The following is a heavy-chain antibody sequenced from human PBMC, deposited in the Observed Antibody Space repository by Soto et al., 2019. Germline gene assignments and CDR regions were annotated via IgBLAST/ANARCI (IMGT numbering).Heavy chain of an antibody. V-gene: IGHV3-48*03. D-gene: IGHD1-26*01. J-gene: IGHJ4*02. CDR1: GFPFSIYE. Sequence: PGGSLRLSCAASGFPFSIYEMNWVRQSPGKGLEWVSYISSGGTNIYYADSVKGRFTISRDNAKSSLYLQMNALRAEDTAVYYCARDEWEILPLGIDHWGQGTLVTFYS. CDR2: ISSGGTNI. CDR3: ARDEWEILPLGIDH.